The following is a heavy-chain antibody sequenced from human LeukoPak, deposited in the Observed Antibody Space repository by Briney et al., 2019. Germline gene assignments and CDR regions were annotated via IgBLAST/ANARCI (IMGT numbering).Heavy chain of an antibody. CDR3: AREPSIIAAAGTPYDY. D-gene: IGHD6-13*01. J-gene: IGHJ4*02. CDR2: IYSGGST. Sequence: GGSLRLSCAASGFTVSSNYMSWVRQAPGKGPEWVSVIYSGGSTYYADSVKGRFTISRDNSKNTLYLQMNSLRAEDTAVYYCAREPSIIAAAGTPYDYWGQGTLVTVSS. V-gene: IGHV3-66*01. CDR1: GFTVSSNY.